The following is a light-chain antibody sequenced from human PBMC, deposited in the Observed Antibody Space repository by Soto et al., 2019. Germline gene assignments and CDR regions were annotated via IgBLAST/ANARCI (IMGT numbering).Light chain of an antibody. J-gene: IGKJ5*01. Sequence: EIVLTQSPGTLSLSPGEGATLSCRASQRVGSNYLAWYQQKPGQPPRLLIQDASSRATGIPDRFSGSGSGTDFTLTISRLEPEDFAVYYCQQRSNWPPITFGQGTRLEN. CDR1: QRVGSNY. CDR3: QQRSNWPPIT. V-gene: IGKV3D-20*02. CDR2: DAS.